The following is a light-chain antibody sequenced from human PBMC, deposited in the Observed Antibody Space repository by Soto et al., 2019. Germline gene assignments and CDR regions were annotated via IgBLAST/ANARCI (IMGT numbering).Light chain of an antibody. CDR3: QQYNTYPVT. CDR2: KAS. J-gene: IGKJ2*01. Sequence: DIQVTQSPSTLSASVGDRVTITCRASQSISNWLAWYQQKPGEAPNLLIYKASSLQSGVPSRFSGSGSGTEYTLTISCLQPDDVATYYCQQYNTYPVTFGQGTKLEIK. CDR1: QSISNW. V-gene: IGKV1-5*03.